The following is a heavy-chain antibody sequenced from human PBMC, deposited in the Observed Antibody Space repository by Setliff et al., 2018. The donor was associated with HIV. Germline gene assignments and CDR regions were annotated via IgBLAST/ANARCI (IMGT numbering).Heavy chain of an antibody. Sequence: PSETLSLTCSVSGGSLISGGYYWSWIRQHPGKGLEWIGYVYYTGKTYYNPSPESRISMSVDTSKNQFSLKLTSVTAADTAIYYCARDLTSNSNCFEPWGQGTQVTVS. D-gene: IGHD4-4*01. V-gene: IGHV4-31*03. CDR1: GGSLISGGYY. CDR3: ARDLTSNSNCFEP. J-gene: IGHJ5*02. CDR2: VYYTGKT.